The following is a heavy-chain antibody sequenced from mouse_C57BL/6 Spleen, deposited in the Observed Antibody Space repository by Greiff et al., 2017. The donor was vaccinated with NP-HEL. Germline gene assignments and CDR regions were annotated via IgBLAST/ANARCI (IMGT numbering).Heavy chain of an antibody. J-gene: IGHJ3*01. CDR1: GYTFTSYW. Sequence: QVQLQQPGAELVKPGASVKLSCKASGYTFTSYWMQWVKQRPGQGLEWIGEIAPSDSYTNYNQKFKGKATLTVDTSSSTAYMQLSSLTSEDSAVYYCATFPWFAYWGQGTLVTVSA. V-gene: IGHV1-50*01. CDR3: ATFPWFAY. CDR2: IAPSDSYT.